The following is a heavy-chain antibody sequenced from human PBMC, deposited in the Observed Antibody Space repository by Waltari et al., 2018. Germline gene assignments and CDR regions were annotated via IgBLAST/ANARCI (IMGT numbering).Heavy chain of an antibody. CDR1: GFSISSGYY. CDR3: ARVRSGWSDAFDI. CDR2: IYPTGST. D-gene: IGHD6-19*01. Sequence: QEQLQESGPGLVKPSETLSLTCAVSGFSISSGYYWGWIRQPPGKGLEWIGNIYPTGSTFNNPSLKSRATIPVDTSKTQFSLKLSSLTAADTAVYYCARVRSGWSDAFDIWGHGTMVTVSS. V-gene: IGHV4-38-2*01. J-gene: IGHJ3*02.